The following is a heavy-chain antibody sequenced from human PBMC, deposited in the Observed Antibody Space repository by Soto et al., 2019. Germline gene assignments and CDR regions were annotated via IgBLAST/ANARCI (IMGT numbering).Heavy chain of an antibody. D-gene: IGHD3-22*01. J-gene: IGHJ4*02. V-gene: IGHV1-46*01. Sequence: ASVKVSCNASGYTFTSYYMHWGRQAPGQGLEWMGIINPSGGSTSYAQKFQGRVTMTRDTSTSTVYMELSSLRSEDTAVYYCARNTPTPYYYDSSGYSPYFDYWGQGTLVTVSS. CDR1: GYTFTSYY. CDR2: INPSGGST. CDR3: ARNTPTPYYYDSSGYSPYFDY.